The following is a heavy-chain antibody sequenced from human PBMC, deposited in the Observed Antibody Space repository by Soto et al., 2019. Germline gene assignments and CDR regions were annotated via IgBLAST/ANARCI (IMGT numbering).Heavy chain of an antibody. V-gene: IGHV1-8*01. D-gene: IGHD2-2*01. J-gene: IGHJ4*02. CDR1: GYTFTSYD. CDR2: MNPNSANT. CDR3: ARSQEAGICSSTICYAFDS. Sequence: QVQLVQSGAEVKKPGASVKVSCKASGYTFTSYDINWVRQATGQGLEWMGWMNPNSANTGYAQKFQGRVTMTRNTSISTAYMELSSLRSEDTAVYYSARSQEAGICSSTICYAFDSWGQGTLVTVSS.